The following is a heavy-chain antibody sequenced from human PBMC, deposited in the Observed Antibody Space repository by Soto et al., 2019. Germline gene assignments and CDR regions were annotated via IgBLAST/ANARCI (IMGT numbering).Heavy chain of an antibody. V-gene: IGHV4-59*08. Sequence: PSETLSLTCTVSGGSIGGYYGSWIRQPPGKGLEWIGYIYYSGSTNYNPSLKSRVTISVDTSKNQFSLKLSSVTAADTAVYYCARHTIYYDILTGYYRIFDYWGQGTLVTVSS. J-gene: IGHJ4*02. CDR2: IYYSGST. CDR3: ARHTIYYDILTGYYRIFDY. D-gene: IGHD3-9*01. CDR1: GGSIGGYY.